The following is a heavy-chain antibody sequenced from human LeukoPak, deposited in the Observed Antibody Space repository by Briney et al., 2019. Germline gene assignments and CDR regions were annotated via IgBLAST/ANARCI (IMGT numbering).Heavy chain of an antibody. CDR1: GFTFSSYW. J-gene: IGHJ4*02. CDR2: IKQDGSEK. V-gene: IGHV3-7*01. CDR3: AIDSGYDSEYFDY. Sequence: GGSLRLSCAASGFTFSSYWMSWVRQAPGKGLEWVANIKQDGSEKYYVDSVKGRFTISRDNAKNSLYLQMNSLRAEDTAVYYCAIDSGYDSEYFDYWGQGTLVTVSS. D-gene: IGHD5-12*01.